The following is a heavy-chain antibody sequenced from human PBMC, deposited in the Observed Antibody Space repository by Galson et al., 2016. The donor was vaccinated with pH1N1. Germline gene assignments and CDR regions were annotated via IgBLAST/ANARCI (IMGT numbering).Heavy chain of an antibody. Sequence: QSGAEVKKPGESLKISCKASENSFTTDWIGWVRQMPGKGLEWMGSIYAGDSDTRYSPSFQGLVPISVDTSIRTASLQWSSLKASDTATYYCARHGALNPPVGYNHMDVWGKGTTVTVSS. J-gene: IGHJ6*03. CDR1: ENSFTTDW. CDR3: ARHGALNPPVGYNHMDV. CDR2: IYAGDSDT. D-gene: IGHD1-26*01. V-gene: IGHV5-51*01.